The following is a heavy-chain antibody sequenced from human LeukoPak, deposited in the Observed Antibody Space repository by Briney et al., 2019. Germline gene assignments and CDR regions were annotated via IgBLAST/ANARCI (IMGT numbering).Heavy chain of an antibody. J-gene: IGHJ3*02. CDR3: AKGSDYYGSGSYYNPDDAFDI. Sequence: PGGSLRLSCAASGFTFSSYGMHWVRQAPGKGLEWVAFIRYDGSNKYYADSVKGRFTISRDNSKNTLYLQMNSLRAEDTAVYYCAKGSDYYGSGSYYNPDDAFDIWGQGTMVTVSS. CDR2: IRYDGSNK. D-gene: IGHD3-10*01. V-gene: IGHV3-30*02. CDR1: GFTFSSYG.